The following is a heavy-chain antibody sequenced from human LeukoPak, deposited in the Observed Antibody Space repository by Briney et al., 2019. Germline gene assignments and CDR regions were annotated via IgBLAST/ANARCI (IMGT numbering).Heavy chain of an antibody. Sequence: SETLSLTCAVSGGPISSGGYSWSWIRQPPGKGLEWIGYIYHSGSTYYNPSLKSRVTISVDRSKNQFSLKLSSVTAADTAVYYCARVLAAAAYFDYWGQGTLVTVSS. CDR1: GGPISSGGYS. CDR3: ARVLAAAAYFDY. J-gene: IGHJ4*02. V-gene: IGHV4-30-2*01. D-gene: IGHD6-13*01. CDR2: IYHSGST.